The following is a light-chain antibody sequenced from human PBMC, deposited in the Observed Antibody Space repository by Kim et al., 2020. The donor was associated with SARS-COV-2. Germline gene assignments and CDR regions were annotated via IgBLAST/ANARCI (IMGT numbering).Light chain of an antibody. CDR1: QDINNY. CDR3: QQLKTYPQT. J-gene: IGKJ2*01. V-gene: IGKV1-9*01. Sequence: SEYVEDRITITCRASQDINNYLAWYQQKPGKAPKLLIYVASTLQSGVPSRFRGSGSGTDFTLTISSLQPEDFATYYCQQLKTYPQTFGQGTKLEI. CDR2: VAS.